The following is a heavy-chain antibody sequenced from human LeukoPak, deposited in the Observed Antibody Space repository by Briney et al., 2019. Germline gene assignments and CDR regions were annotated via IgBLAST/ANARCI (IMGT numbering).Heavy chain of an antibody. D-gene: IGHD3-3*01. Sequence: AGPVKVSCKASGYTFTSYGISRVRQAPGQGLEWMGWISAYNGNTNYAQKLQGRVTMTTDTSTSTAYMELRSLRSDDTAVYYCARHHYDFWSGYPYYFDYWGQGTLVTISS. CDR1: GYTFTSYG. CDR2: ISAYNGNT. J-gene: IGHJ4*02. CDR3: ARHHYDFWSGYPYYFDY. V-gene: IGHV1-18*01.